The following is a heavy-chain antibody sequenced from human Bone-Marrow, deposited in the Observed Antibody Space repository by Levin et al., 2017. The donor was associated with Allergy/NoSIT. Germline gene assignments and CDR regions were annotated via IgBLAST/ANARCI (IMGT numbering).Heavy chain of an antibody. D-gene: IGHD6-13*01. V-gene: IGHV4-4*07. J-gene: IGHJ4*02. CDR2: IYTCGNT. CDR3: ARDGGLSWYYFDN. Sequence: SQTLSLTCTVSGGSISNYYWNWIRQPAGKGLEWIGRIYTCGNTGYNPSLESRVTMSVDTSKNQFSLRLNSATAADTAVYYCARDGGLSWYYFDNWGQGALVTVSS. CDR1: GGSISNYY.